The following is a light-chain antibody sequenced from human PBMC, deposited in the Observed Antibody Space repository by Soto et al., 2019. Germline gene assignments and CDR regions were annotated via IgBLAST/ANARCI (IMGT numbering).Light chain of an antibody. CDR3: CSYATPRL. CDR2: EVS. CDR1: SSDVGSYNL. J-gene: IGLJ2*01. Sequence: QSALTQPASVSGSPGQSITISCTGTSSDVGSYNLVSWYQQHPGKAPKLMIYEVSERPSGVSNRFSGSKSGNTASLTISGIQAEDEADYYCCSYATPRLFGGGTKLTVL. V-gene: IGLV2-23*02.